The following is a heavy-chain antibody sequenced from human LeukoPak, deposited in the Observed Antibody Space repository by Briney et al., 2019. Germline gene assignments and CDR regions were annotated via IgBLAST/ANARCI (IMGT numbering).Heavy chain of an antibody. CDR3: ASGGTDY. CDR1: GVSVSSGSYY. J-gene: IGHJ4*02. V-gene: IGHV4-61*01. Sequence: SSETLSLTCTVSGVSVSSGSYYWRWIRQPPGKGLEWIGYIYYSGSTNYNPSLKSRVTISVDTSKNQFSLKLSSVTAADTAVYYCASGGTDYWGQGTLVTVSS. CDR2: IYYSGST.